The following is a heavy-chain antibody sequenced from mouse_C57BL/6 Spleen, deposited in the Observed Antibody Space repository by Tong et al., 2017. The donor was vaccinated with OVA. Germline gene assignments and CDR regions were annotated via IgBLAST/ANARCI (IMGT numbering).Heavy chain of an antibody. V-gene: IGHV1-54*01. D-gene: IGHD2-4*01. CDR2: INPNYGTT. CDR1: GYAFTNYL. CDR3: ARAYYDYDRYFDV. Sequence: VQLQESGAELVRPGTSVKVSCKASGYAFTNYLIEWVKQRPGQGLEWIGVINPNYGTTSYNQKFKGKATLTVDQSSSTAYMQLNSLTSEDSAVYYCARAYYDYDRYFDVWGTGTTVTVSS. J-gene: IGHJ1*03.